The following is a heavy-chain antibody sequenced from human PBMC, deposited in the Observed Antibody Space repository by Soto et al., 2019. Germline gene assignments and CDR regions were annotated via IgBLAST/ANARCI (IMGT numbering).Heavy chain of an antibody. CDR1: GFTFSSYS. J-gene: IGHJ4*02. D-gene: IGHD2-15*01. CDR3: ATRHLAYCSGGTCNPFDF. V-gene: IGHV3-23*01. Sequence: GGSLRLSCAASGFTFSSYSMNWVRQAPGKGLEWVSTISVSGDSTSSADSVKGRFAVSRDNSKNTVYLQMNTLRAEDTAIYYCATRHLAYCSGGTCNPFDFWGQGTLVTVSS. CDR2: ISVSGDST.